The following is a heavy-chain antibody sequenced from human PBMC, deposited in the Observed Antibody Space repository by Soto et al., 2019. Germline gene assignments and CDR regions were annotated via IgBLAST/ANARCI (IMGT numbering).Heavy chain of an antibody. CDR3: ARVEGGADKWNFHY. V-gene: IGHV5-51*01. D-gene: IGHD2-21*02. J-gene: IGHJ4*02. CDR2: IYPGDSET. Sequence: PGESLKISCKGSGYSFTSSWIGWVRQMPGKGLEWMGVIYPGDSETRYSPSFQGQVAISADRSISTAYLQWRGLKASDSAMYYCARVEGGADKWNFHYWGQGTMLTVSS. CDR1: GYSFTSSW.